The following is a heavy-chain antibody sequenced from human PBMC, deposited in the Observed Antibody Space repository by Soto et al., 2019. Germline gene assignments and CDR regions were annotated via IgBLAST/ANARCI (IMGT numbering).Heavy chain of an antibody. Sequence: QVQLQESGPGLVKPSQTLSLTCTVYGDSISIGDYYWSWIRQPPGKGLEWIGYIYYNGRSYYNPSFKSLVTIAIDTSKNQFSLKLSSVTAADTAVYYCARVREYQPPPWDGYWGQGTLVTVSS. D-gene: IGHD2-2*01. CDR2: IYYNGRS. J-gene: IGHJ4*02. CDR1: GDSISIGDYY. V-gene: IGHV4-30-4*01. CDR3: ARVREYQPPPWDGY.